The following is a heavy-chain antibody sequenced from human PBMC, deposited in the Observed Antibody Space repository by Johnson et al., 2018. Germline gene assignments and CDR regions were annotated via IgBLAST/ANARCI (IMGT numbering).Heavy chain of an antibody. D-gene: IGHD1-26*01. Sequence: QVQLVQSGGGVVQPGRSLRLSCAASGFRFSSFGMNWVRQAPGKGLEWVAFISYDGSSKHYAVSVRGRFTITRDNAKKSLDLQMNSLRVEDTALYYCAKDRGPFIVTREGFDHWGQATLVTVS. CDR3: AKDRGPFIVTREGFDH. CDR2: ISYDGSSK. CDR1: GFRFSSFG. V-gene: IGHV3-30*18. J-gene: IGHJ4*02.